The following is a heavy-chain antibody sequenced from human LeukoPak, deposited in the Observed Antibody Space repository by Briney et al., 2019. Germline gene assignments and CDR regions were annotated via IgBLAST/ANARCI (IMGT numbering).Heavy chain of an antibody. Sequence: GGSLRLSCAASGFTFSSYWMSWVRQAPGKGLEWVANIKQDGSGKYYVDSVKGRFTISRDNAKNSLYLQMNSLRAEDTAVYYCARDSGKRYCSGGSCYSDDWGQGTLVTVSS. CDR2: IKQDGSGK. CDR1: GFTFSSYW. CDR3: ARDSGKRYCSGGSCYSDD. J-gene: IGHJ4*02. V-gene: IGHV3-7*01. D-gene: IGHD2-15*01.